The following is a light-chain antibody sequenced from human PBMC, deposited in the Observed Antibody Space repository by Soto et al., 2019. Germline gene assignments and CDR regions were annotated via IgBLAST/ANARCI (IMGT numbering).Light chain of an antibody. CDR2: EVS. CDR1: SSDVGGYNY. V-gene: IGLV2-14*01. J-gene: IGLJ3*02. CDR3: SSYATSILWV. Sequence: QSALTQPASVSGSPGQSITISCTGTSSDVGGYNYVSWYQQHPGKAPKLMIYEVSYRPSGVSNRFSGSKSGNTASLTISGLQAEDEADYYCSSYATSILWVFGGGTKLT.